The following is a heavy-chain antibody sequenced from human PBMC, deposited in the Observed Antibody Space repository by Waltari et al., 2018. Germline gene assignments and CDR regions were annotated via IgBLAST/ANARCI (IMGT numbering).Heavy chain of an antibody. Sequence: QVQIQQWGAGLLKPSETLSLTCAVYGGSFSGYYWSWIRQPPGKGLEWIGEINHNGTTNYNPSLKSRVTISVDTSKNQFSLRLSSVTAADTAVYYCARGKIERFLEWLSPGYGMDVWGQGTTVAVSS. D-gene: IGHD3-3*01. V-gene: IGHV4-34*01. CDR2: INHNGTT. J-gene: IGHJ6*02. CDR3: ARGKIERFLEWLSPGYGMDV. CDR1: GGSFSGYY.